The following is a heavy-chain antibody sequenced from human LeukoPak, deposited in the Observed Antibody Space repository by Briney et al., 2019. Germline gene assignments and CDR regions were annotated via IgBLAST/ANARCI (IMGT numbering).Heavy chain of an antibody. CDR1: GFTFSSYG. CDR3: AKPGQSGSYMYHFDS. CDR2: ISYDGSNK. J-gene: IGHJ4*02. V-gene: IGHV3-30*18. Sequence: PGGSLRLSCAASGFTFSSYGTHWVRQAPGKGLKWVTVISYDGSNKEYADSVKGRFTISRDNSKTTLSLQMNSLRPDDTGVYYCAKPGQSGSYMYHFDSWGQGTLVTVSS. D-gene: IGHD1-26*01.